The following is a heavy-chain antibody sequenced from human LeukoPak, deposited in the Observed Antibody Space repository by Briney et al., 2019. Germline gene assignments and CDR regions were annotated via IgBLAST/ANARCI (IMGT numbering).Heavy chain of an antibody. J-gene: IGHJ3*02. D-gene: IGHD3-10*01. Sequence: SVKVSCKASGGTFSSYAISRVRQAPGQGLEWMGGIIPIFGTANYAQKFQGRVTITADESTSTAYMELSSLRSEDTAVYYCARRAVRGVIALAAFDIWGQGTMVTVSS. V-gene: IGHV1-69*13. CDR3: ARRAVRGVIALAAFDI. CDR2: IIPIFGTA. CDR1: GGTFSSYA.